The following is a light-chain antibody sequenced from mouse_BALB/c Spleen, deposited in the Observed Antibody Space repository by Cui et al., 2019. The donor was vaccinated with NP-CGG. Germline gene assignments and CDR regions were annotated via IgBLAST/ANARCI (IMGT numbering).Light chain of an antibody. V-gene: IGLV1*01. J-gene: IGLJ1*01. CDR2: GIN. CDR3: ALWYSNHWV. CDR1: TGAVTTSNY. Sequence: QAVVTQESPLTTSPGETVTLTCRSSTGAVTTSNYANWVQEKPDHLFTGLIGGINNRAPGVPARFSGSLIGDKAALTITGAQTEDEAIYFCALWYSNHWVFGGGTKLTVL.